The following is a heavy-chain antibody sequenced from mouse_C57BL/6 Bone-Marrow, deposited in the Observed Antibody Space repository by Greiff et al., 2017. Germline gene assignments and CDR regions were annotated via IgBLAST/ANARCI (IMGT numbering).Heavy chain of an antibody. CDR1: GYTFTSYW. D-gene: IGHD2-10*01. CDR3: AIPYYGNHWYFDV. CDR2: IYPGSGST. V-gene: IGHV1-55*01. J-gene: IGHJ1*03. Sequence: QVQLKQPGAELVKPGASVKMSCKASGYTFTSYWITWVKQRPGQGLEWIGDIYPGSGSTNYNEKFKSKATLTVDTSSSTAYMQLSSLTSEDSAVYYCAIPYYGNHWYFDVWGTGTTVTVSP.